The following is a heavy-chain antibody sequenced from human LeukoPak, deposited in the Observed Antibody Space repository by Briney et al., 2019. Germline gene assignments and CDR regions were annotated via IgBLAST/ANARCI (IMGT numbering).Heavy chain of an antibody. D-gene: IGHD3-10*01. CDR2: IYYSGST. CDR1: GGSISSYY. V-gene: IGHV4-59*01. J-gene: IGHJ5*02. Sequence: SETLSLTCTVSGGSISSYYWSWIRQPPGKGLEWIGYIYYSGSTNYNPSLKSRVTISVDTSKNQFSLKLSSVTAADTAAYYCARDQGTGVNWFDPWGQGTLVTVSS. CDR3: ARDQGTGVNWFDP.